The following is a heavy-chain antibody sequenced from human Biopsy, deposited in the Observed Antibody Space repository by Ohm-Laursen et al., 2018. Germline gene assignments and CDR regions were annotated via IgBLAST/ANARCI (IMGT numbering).Heavy chain of an antibody. CDR3: TKERRGWYSER. D-gene: IGHD6-19*01. CDR2: ITHDGSKT. J-gene: IGHJ4*02. Sequence: SLRLSCTASGFTFSDYAMHWVRQAPGKGLEWVAIITHDGSKTHYADSVEGRFTISRDQFKSTVYLQLNSLRTEDTAIYYCTKERRGWYSERWGQGTLVTVSS. V-gene: IGHV3-30*18. CDR1: GFTFSDYA.